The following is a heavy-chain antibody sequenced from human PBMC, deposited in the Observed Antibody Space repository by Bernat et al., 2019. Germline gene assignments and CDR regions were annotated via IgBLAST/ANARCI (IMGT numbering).Heavy chain of an antibody. CDR2: FDPEDGET. CDR3: ATSPRGYDILAGDYPFDY. D-gene: IGHD3-9*01. V-gene: IGHV1-24*01. J-gene: IGHJ4*02. Sequence: QVQLVQSGAEVKKPGASVKVSCKVSGYTLTELSMHWVRQAPGKGLEWMGGFDPEDGETIYAQKFQGRVTMTEETSTDTAYMELSSLRSKDTAVYYCATSPRGYDILAGDYPFDYWGQGTLVTVSS. CDR1: GYTLTELS.